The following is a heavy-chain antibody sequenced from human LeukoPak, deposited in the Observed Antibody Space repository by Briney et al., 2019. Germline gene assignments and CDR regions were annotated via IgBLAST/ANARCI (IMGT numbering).Heavy chain of an antibody. V-gene: IGHV4-59*01. CDR3: ARDSRGDHYYYYGMDV. Sequence: SETLSLTCTVSGGSISSYYWSWIRQPPGKGLEWIGYIYYSGSTNYNPSLKSRVTISVDTSKNQFSLKLTSVTAADTAVYYCARDSRGDHYYYYGMDVWGQGTTVTVSS. J-gene: IGHJ6*02. CDR1: GGSISSYY. CDR2: IYYSGST. D-gene: IGHD2-21*01.